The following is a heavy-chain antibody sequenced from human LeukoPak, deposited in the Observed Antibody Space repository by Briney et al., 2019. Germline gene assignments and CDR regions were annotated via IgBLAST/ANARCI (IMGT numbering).Heavy chain of an antibody. CDR2: IYYSGST. D-gene: IGHD3-16*01. V-gene: IGHV4-59*08. Sequence: SETLPLTCTVSGGSISSYYWSWIRQPPGKGLEWIGYIYYSGSTNYNPSLKSRVTISVDTSKNQFSLKLSSVTAADTAVYYCASLIHWGQGTLVTVSS. CDR1: GGSISSYY. J-gene: IGHJ4*02. CDR3: ASLIH.